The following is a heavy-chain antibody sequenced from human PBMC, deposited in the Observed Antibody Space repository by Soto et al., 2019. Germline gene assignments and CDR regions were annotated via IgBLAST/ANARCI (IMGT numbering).Heavy chain of an antibody. CDR2: ISWGGGSR. D-gene: IGHD6-19*01. Sequence: EVQLVESGGGLVQPGRSLRLSCAASGFTFTDYAMHWVRQPPGKGLEWVSGISWGGGSRDYADSVKGRFTISRDNTKNSLYLQMSSLKPEDTAFYYCTRRTVAGTLDWGQGTLVNVSS. J-gene: IGHJ4*02. V-gene: IGHV3-9*01. CDR3: TRRTVAGTLD. CDR1: GFTFTDYA.